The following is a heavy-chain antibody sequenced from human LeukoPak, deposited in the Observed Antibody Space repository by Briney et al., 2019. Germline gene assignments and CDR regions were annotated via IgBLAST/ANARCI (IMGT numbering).Heavy chain of an antibody. J-gene: IGHJ4*02. CDR1: GGSFSGYY. V-gene: IGHV4-34*01. D-gene: IGHD3-22*01. Sequence: SETLSLTCAVYGGSFSGYYWSWIRQPPGKGLEWIGEINHSGSTNYNPSLKSRVTISVDTSKNQFSLKLSSVTAADTAVYYCAGRNYDSSGYRFDYWGQGTLVTVSS. CDR3: AGRNYDSSGYRFDY. CDR2: INHSGST.